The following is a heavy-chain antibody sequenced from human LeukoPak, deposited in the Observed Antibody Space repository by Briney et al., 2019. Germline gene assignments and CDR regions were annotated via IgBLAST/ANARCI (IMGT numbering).Heavy chain of an antibody. Sequence: ASVKVSCKASGYTFTGYYMHWVRQAPGQGLEWMGWINPNSGGTNYAQKFQGRVTMTRDTSISTAYMELSRLRSDDTAVYYCARPRYNWNPGWFDPWGQGTLVTVSS. CDR3: ARPRYNWNPGWFDP. J-gene: IGHJ5*02. V-gene: IGHV1-2*02. CDR2: INPNSGGT. CDR1: GYTFTGYY. D-gene: IGHD1-20*01.